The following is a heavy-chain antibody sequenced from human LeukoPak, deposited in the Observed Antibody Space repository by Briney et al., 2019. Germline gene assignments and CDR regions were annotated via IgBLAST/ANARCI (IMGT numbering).Heavy chain of an antibody. Sequence: SETLSLTCTVSGGSISSYYWSWVRQPPGKGLEWIGYIYYSGSTNYNPSLKSRVTISVDTSKNQFSLKLSSVTAADTAVYYCAREGGYCSSTSCRNWFDPWGQGTLVTVSS. J-gene: IGHJ5*02. V-gene: IGHV4-59*01. CDR3: AREGGYCSSTSCRNWFDP. CDR1: GGSISSYY. D-gene: IGHD2-2*01. CDR2: IYYSGST.